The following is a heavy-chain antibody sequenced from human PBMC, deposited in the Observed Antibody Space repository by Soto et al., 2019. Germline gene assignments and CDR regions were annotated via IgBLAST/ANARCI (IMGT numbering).Heavy chain of an antibody. V-gene: IGHV5-10-1*01. CDR3: ARHLGIAVAGGDAFDI. CDR2: IDPSDSYT. J-gene: IGHJ3*02. CDR1: GYSFTSYW. Sequence: GESLKISCKGSGYSFTSYWISWVRQMPGKGLEWMGRIDPSDSYTNYSPSFQGHVTISADKSISTAYLQWSSLKASDTAMYYCARHLGIAVAGGDAFDIWGQGTMVTVSS. D-gene: IGHD6-19*01.